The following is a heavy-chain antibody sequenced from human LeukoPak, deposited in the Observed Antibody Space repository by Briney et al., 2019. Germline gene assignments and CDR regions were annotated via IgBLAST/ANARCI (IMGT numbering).Heavy chain of an antibody. Sequence: SETLSLTCTVSGGSISTYYWSWIRQSPGKGLEWIGYIHVTGGTNYNPSLKSRVTTAVDTSKNQFSLKLSSVTAADTAVYHCARGFILRYWYFDLWGRGTLVTVSS. V-gene: IGHV4-59*01. D-gene: IGHD3-16*02. CDR2: IHVTGGT. CDR1: GGSISTYY. J-gene: IGHJ2*01. CDR3: ARGFILRYWYFDL.